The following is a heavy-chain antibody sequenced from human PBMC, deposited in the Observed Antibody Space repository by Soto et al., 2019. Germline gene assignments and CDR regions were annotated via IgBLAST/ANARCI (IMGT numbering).Heavy chain of an antibody. D-gene: IGHD3-16*02. CDR1: GFTFSSYW. CDR3: ARERGFFYDYIWGSYRYNYYMDV. V-gene: IGHV3-7*01. CDR2: IKQDGSEK. J-gene: IGHJ6*03. Sequence: PGGSLRLSCAASGFTFSSYWMSWVRQAPGKGLEWVANIKQDGSEKYYVDSVKGRFTISRDNAKNSLYLQMNSLRAEDTAVYYCARERGFFYDYIWGSYRYNYYMDVWGKGTTVTVSS.